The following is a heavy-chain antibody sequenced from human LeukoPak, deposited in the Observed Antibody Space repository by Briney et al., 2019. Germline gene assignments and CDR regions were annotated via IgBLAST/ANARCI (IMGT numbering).Heavy chain of an antibody. Sequence: PGGSLRLSCAASGFTFSSYALSWVRRAPGKGLEWVSAISGSGGSTYYADSVKGRFTISRDNSKNTLYLQMNRLRAEDTAVYYCAKGANYMNYFDYWGQGTLVTVSS. CDR2: ISGSGGST. J-gene: IGHJ4*02. CDR3: AKGANYMNYFDY. CDR1: GFTFSSYA. V-gene: IGHV3-23*01. D-gene: IGHD1-7*01.